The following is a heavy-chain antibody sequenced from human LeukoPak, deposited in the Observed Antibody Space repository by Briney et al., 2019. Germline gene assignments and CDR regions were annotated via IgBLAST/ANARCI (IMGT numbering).Heavy chain of an antibody. CDR1: GGSISSGGYS. D-gene: IGHD5-18*01. CDR3: ARSRIPNWFDP. Sequence: SETLSLTCAVSGGSISSGGYSWSWIRQPPGRGLEWIGYIYHSGSTYYNPSLKSRVTISVDRSKNQFSLKLSSVTAADTAVYYCARSRIPNWFDPWGQGTLVTVSS. V-gene: IGHV4-30-2*01. J-gene: IGHJ5*02. CDR2: IYHSGST.